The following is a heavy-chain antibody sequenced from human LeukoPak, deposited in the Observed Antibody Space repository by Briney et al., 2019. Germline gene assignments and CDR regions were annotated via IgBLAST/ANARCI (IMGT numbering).Heavy chain of an antibody. CDR1: GGSFSGYY. CDR2: ITHSGST. Sequence: SETLSLTCAVYGGSFSGYYWSWIRQPPGKGLEWIGEITHSGSTNYDPSLKSRVTISVDTSKNQFSLKLSSVTAADTAVYYCARDLDDSSGYYYRVPDYFDYWGQGTLVTVSS. J-gene: IGHJ4*02. CDR3: ARDLDDSSGYYYRVPDYFDY. V-gene: IGHV4-34*01. D-gene: IGHD3-22*01.